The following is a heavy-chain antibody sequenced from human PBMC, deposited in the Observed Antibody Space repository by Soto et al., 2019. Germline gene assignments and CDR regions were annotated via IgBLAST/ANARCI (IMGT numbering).Heavy chain of an antibody. CDR3: ARARPTGRTYYFDY. J-gene: IGHJ4*02. Sequence: TSETLSLTCTVSGGSISSYYWSWIRQPAGKGLEWIGRIYTSGSTNYNPSLKSRVTMSVDTSKNQFSLKLSSVTAADTAVYYCARARPTGRTYYFDYWGQGTLVTVSS. V-gene: IGHV4-4*07. CDR1: GGSISSYY. CDR2: IYTSGST. D-gene: IGHD1-1*01.